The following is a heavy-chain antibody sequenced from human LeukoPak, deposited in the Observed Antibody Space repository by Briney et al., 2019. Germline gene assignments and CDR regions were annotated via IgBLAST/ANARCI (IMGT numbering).Heavy chain of an antibody. Sequence: RASVKVSCKASGYTFTGFYMHWVRQAPGQGLEWMGWINPNSGGTNYAQKFQGRVTMTRDTSISTAYMELSRLRSDDTAVYYCARERVGAPFDYWGQGTLATVSS. CDR3: ARERVGAPFDY. V-gene: IGHV1-2*02. CDR2: INPNSGGT. D-gene: IGHD1-26*01. CDR1: GYTFTGFY. J-gene: IGHJ4*02.